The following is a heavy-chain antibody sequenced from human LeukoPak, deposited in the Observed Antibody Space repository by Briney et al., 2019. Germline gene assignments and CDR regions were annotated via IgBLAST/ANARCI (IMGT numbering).Heavy chain of an antibody. CDR1: GYTFTSYD. J-gene: IGHJ6*03. D-gene: IGHD2-2*01. Sequence: ASVKVSCKASGYTFTSYDINWVRQVTGQGLEWMGWMNPNSGNTGYAQKFQGRVTMTRNTSISTAYMELSSLRSEDTAVYYCARLVRCSSTSCRRSHYYYYMDVWGKGTTVTISS. CDR2: MNPNSGNT. V-gene: IGHV1-8*01. CDR3: ARLVRCSSTSCRRSHYYYYMDV.